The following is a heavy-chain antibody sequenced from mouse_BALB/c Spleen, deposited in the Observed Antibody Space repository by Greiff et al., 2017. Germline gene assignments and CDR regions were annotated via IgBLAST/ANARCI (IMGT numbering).Heavy chain of an antibody. CDR2: IRLKSNNYAT. D-gene: IGHD2-2*01. J-gene: IGHJ2*01. V-gene: IGHV6-6*02. CDR1: GFTFSNYW. CDR3: TRIYYGYDGY. Sequence: EVKLVESGGGLVQPGGSMKLSCVASGFTFSNYWMNWVRQSPEKGLEWVAEIRLKSNNYATHYAESVKGRFTISRDDSKSSVYLQMNNLRAEDTGIYYCTRIYYGYDGYWGQGTTLTVSS.